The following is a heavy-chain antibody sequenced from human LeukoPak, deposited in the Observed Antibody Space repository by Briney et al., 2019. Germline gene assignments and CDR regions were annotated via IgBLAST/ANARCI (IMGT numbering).Heavy chain of an antibody. CDR3: ARRAGAYSHPYDY. D-gene: IGHD4/OR15-4a*01. CDR1: GFTFSSYA. CDR2: IRYDGSNR. Sequence: GGSLRLSCAASGFTFSSYAMHWVRQAPGKGLEWVAFIRYDGSNRYYADSVKGRFTISRDNSKNTLYLQMNSLRAEDTAVYYCARRAGAYSHPYDYWGQGTLVTVSS. V-gene: IGHV3-30*02. J-gene: IGHJ4*02.